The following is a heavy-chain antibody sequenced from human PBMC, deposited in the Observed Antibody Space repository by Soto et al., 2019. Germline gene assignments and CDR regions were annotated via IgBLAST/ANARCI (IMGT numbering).Heavy chain of an antibody. CDR2: ISYDGTSN. V-gene: IGHV3-30*18. CDR3: AKEQRSTSRYGMEV. D-gene: IGHD2-2*01. Sequence: GGSLRLSCEASGFTFTNFGMQWVRQAPGKGLEWVAVISYDGTSNYYADSLKGRFTISRDNSKNTLYLQMNSLRAEDTAVYYCAKEQRSTSRYGMEVWGQGTTVTVS. J-gene: IGHJ6*02. CDR1: GFTFTNFG.